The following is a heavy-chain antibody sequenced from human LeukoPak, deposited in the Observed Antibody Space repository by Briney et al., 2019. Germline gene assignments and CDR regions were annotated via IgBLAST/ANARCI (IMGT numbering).Heavy chain of an antibody. D-gene: IGHD3-3*01. J-gene: IGHJ4*02. CDR3: AKEDQYDFWSGYVHIGY. CDR2: ISGSGGST. V-gene: IGHV3-23*01. Sequence: GGSLRLSCAASGFTFSSYAMSWVRQAPGKGLEWVSAISGSGGSTYYADSVKGRFTISRDNSKNTLYLQMNSLRAEDTAVYYCAKEDQYDFWSGYVHIGYWGQGTLVTVSS. CDR1: GFTFSSYA.